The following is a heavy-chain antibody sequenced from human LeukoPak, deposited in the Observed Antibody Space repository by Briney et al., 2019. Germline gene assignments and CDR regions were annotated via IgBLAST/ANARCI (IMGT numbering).Heavy chain of an antibody. Sequence: GESLRLSCAASRFTFSSYWMHWVRQAPGTGLVWVSRINSDGGSTDYADSVKGRFTISRDNAKNTLYLQMNSLRAEDTAVYYCARGHFYDTSGYPEYFQHWGQGTLVTVSS. J-gene: IGHJ1*01. D-gene: IGHD3-22*01. CDR2: INSDGGST. V-gene: IGHV3-74*01. CDR1: RFTFSSYW. CDR3: ARGHFYDTSGYPEYFQH.